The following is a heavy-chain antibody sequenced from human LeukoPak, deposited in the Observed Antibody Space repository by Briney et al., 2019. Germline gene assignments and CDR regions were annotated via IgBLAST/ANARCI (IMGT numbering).Heavy chain of an antibody. CDR2: LYREGTT. Sequence: PGGSLRLSCVASGFTVSDNYMTWVRQAPGKGLEWVSVLYREGTTYYADSVKGRFTVSRDNSKNTLLLQMNSLTSADTAAYYCATDSRGGRIGFDYWGRGTLVTVSS. V-gene: IGHV3-53*01. D-gene: IGHD3-16*01. CDR1: GFTVSDNY. J-gene: IGHJ4*02. CDR3: ATDSRGGRIGFDY.